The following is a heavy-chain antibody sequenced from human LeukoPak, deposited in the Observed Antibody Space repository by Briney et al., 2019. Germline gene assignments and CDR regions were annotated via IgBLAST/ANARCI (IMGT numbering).Heavy chain of an antibody. J-gene: IGHJ4*02. CDR2: ISSSSSYI. D-gene: IGHD6-19*01. CDR3: ARDWALVEYSSGWFDY. V-gene: IGHV3-21*01. CDR1: GFTFSRHG. Sequence: GGSLRLSCAASGFTFSRHGMNWVRQAPGKGLEWVSSISSSSSYIYYADSVKGRFTISRDNAKNSLYLQMNSLRAEDTAVYYCARDWALVEYSSGWFDYWGQGTLVTVSS.